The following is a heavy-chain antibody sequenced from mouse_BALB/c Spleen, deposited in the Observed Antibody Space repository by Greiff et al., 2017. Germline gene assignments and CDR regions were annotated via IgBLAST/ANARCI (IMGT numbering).Heavy chain of an antibody. V-gene: IGHV1-7*01. CDR1: GYTFTSYW. CDR2: INPSTGYT. CDR3: ARLTTVVERYLDY. Sequence: QVQLQQSGAELAKPGASVKMSCKASGYTFTSYWMHWVKQRPGQGLEWIGYINPSTGYTEYNQKFKDKATLTADKSSSTAYMQLSSLTSEDSAVYYCARLTTVVERYLDYWGQGTTLTVSS. D-gene: IGHD1-1*01. J-gene: IGHJ2*01.